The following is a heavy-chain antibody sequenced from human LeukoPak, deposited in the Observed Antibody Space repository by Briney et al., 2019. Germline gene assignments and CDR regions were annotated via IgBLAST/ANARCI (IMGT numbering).Heavy chain of an antibody. CDR3: ARDRLWAHSMVRGVIAHDAFDI. V-gene: IGHV4-4*02. D-gene: IGHD3-10*01. J-gene: IGHJ3*02. Sequence: PSETLSLTCAVSGGSISSSNWWSWVRQPPGEGLGWIGEIYHSGTGNTNYNPSLKSRVTISVDKSKNQFSLKLTSVTAADTAVYYCARDRLWAHSMVRGVIAHDAFDIWGQGTMVTVSS. CDR1: GGSISSSNW. CDR2: IYHSGTGNT.